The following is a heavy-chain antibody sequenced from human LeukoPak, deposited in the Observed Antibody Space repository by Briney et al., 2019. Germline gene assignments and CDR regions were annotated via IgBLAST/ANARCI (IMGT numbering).Heavy chain of an antibody. CDR3: AIPIREYSYGYRDY. D-gene: IGHD5-18*01. J-gene: IGHJ4*02. V-gene: IGHV3-23*01. CDR2: ISGSGGST. CDR1: GFTFSSYA. Sequence: GGPLRLSCAASGFTFSSYAMSWVRQAPGKGLEWVSGISGSGGSTYYADSVKGRFTISRDNSKNTLYVQMNSLRAEDTAVYYCAIPIREYSYGYRDYWGQETLVTVSS.